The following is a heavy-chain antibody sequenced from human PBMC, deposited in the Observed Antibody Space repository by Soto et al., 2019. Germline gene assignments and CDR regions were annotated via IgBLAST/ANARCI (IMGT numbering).Heavy chain of an antibody. CDR1: GSGITFRSYD. Sequence: EVQLVESGGGLVQPGGSLRLSCEASGSGITFRSYDMHWVRQVAGKSLEWVSAIGTGGEQYYPHPVRGQFTISRDTAKTSLFLKKNSLRAEDTAVYFWARELADTVTSAWHFDLWGRGTLVTVSS. CDR3: ARELADTVTSAWHFDL. J-gene: IGHJ2*01. V-gene: IGHV3-13*05. D-gene: IGHD4-17*01. CDR2: IGTGGEQ.